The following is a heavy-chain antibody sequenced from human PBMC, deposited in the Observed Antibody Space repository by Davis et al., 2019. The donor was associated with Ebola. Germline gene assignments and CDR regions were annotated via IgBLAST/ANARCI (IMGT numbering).Heavy chain of an antibody. CDR3: ASSDSSGYWGRKYYYYGMDV. D-gene: IGHD3-22*01. CDR1: GFTFSSYG. J-gene: IGHJ6*02. Sequence: GESLKISCAASGFTFSSYGIHWVRQAPGKGLEWVAVISYDGSNKYYADSVKGRFTISRDNSKNTLYLQMNSLRAEDTAVYYCASSDSSGYWGRKYYYYGMDVWGQGTTVTVSS. V-gene: IGHV3-30*03. CDR2: ISYDGSNK.